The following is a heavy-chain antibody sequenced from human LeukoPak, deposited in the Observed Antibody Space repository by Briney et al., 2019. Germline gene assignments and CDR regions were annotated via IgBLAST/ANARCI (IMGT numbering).Heavy chain of an antibody. Sequence: DGSNKCYADSVKGRFTISRDNSKNTLYLQMNSLRAEDTAVYYCARYDYWGQGTLVTVSS. J-gene: IGHJ4*02. CDR3: ARYDY. CDR2: DGSNK. V-gene: IGHV3-33*01.